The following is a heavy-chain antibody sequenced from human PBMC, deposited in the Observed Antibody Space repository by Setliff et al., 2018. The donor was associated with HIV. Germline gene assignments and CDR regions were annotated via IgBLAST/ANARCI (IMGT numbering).Heavy chain of an antibody. D-gene: IGHD3-3*01. Sequence: PGGSLRLSCAASGFTFRTYAMSWVRRAPGKGLEWVASISGGDTTHYADSVKGRFTIARDNSKNTVLLEMRSLRVDDTAVYFCAKVSGYNIWSGSYYFDSWGHGILVTVYS. CDR1: GFTFRTYA. CDR2: ISGGDTT. J-gene: IGHJ4*01. V-gene: IGHV3-23*01. CDR3: AKVSGYNIWSGSYYFDS.